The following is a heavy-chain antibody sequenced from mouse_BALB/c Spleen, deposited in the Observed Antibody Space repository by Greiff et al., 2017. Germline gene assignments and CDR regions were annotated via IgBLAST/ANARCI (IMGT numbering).Heavy chain of an antibody. CDR1: GFTFSSYT. J-gene: IGHJ4*01. V-gene: IGHV5-9*03. D-gene: IGHD2-1*01. Sequence: EVHLVESGGGLVKPGGSLKLSCAASGFTFSSYTMSWVRQTPEKRLEWVATISSGGGNTYYPDSVKGRFTISRDNAKNNLYLQMSSLRSEDTALYYCARGRGNYDYAMDYWGQGTSVTVSS. CDR2: ISSGGGNT. CDR3: ARGRGNYDYAMDY.